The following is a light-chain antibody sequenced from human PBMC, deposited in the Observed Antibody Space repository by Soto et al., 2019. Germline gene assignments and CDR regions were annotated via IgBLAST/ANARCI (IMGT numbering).Light chain of an antibody. CDR3: AAWDDSLSGVV. Sequence: QAVVTQPPSASGTPGQRVTISCSGSSSNIGSNYVYWYQQLPGTAPKLLIYRNSQRPSGVPDRFSGSKSGTSASLAISGLPSEDEADYYCAAWDDSLSGVVFGGGTKVTVL. J-gene: IGLJ2*01. CDR1: SSNIGSNY. CDR2: RNS. V-gene: IGLV1-47*01.